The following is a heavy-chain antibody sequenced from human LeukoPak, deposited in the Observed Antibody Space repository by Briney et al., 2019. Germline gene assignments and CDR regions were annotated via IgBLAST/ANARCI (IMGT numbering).Heavy chain of an antibody. CDR2: VNGNGGST. D-gene: IGHD3-16*02. V-gene: IGHV3-23*01. CDR1: GFTVSSNH. Sequence: PGGSLRLSCAVSGFTVSSNHMSWVRQAPGKGLEWVSGVNGNGGSTSYADSVKGRFTISRDNSKNTVYLQMNSLRVEDTAVYYCAKPLYGGCDYWGQGTVVTVSS. CDR3: AKPLYGGCDY. J-gene: IGHJ4*02.